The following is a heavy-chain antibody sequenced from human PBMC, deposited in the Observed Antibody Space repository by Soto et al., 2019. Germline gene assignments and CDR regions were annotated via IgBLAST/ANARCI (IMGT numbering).Heavy chain of an antibody. CDR3: ARLVPYSSSWYSRGWFDP. J-gene: IGHJ5*02. V-gene: IGHV4-59*01. D-gene: IGHD6-13*01. Sequence: QVQLQESGPGLVKPSETLSLTCTVSGGSISSYYWSWLRQPPGKGLEWIGYIYYSGSTNYNPSLRSRVTISVDTSKNQFSLKLSSVTAADTAVYYCARLVPYSSSWYSRGWFDPWGQGTLVTVSS. CDR2: IYYSGST. CDR1: GGSISSYY.